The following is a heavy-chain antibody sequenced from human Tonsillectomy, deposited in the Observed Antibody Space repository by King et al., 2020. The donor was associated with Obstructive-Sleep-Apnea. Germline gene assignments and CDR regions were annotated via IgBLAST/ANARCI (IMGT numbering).Heavy chain of an antibody. CDR1: GGSVSSSSYS. D-gene: IGHD6-13*01. CDR3: AREWAVGTNWFDP. CDR2: IY. V-gene: IGHV4-39*07. Sequence: LQLQESGPGLLKPSDTLSLTCSVSGGSVSSSSYSWGWIRQPPGKGLEWIGSIYYNPSLKSRVTISVDTSKNQLSLKLRSVTAADTAVYYCAREWAVGTNWFDPWGQGILVTVST. J-gene: IGHJ5*02.